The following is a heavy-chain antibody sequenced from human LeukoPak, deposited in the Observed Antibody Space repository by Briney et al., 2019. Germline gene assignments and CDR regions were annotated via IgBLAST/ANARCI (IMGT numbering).Heavy chain of an antibody. V-gene: IGHV3-7*04. J-gene: IGHJ4*02. CDR3: ARGRTTGDY. CDR2: INQDGSEK. D-gene: IGHD1-1*01. CDR1: GFTFSTNW. Sequence: GGSLRLSCAASGFTFSTNWMSWVRQAPGKGLEWVANINQDGSEKYYVDSVKGRFTISTDNSKNTLYLQMNSLRAEDTAVYYCARGRTTGDYWGQGTLVTVSS.